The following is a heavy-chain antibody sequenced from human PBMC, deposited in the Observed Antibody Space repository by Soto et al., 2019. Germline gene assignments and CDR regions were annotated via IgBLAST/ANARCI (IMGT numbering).Heavy chain of an antibody. Sequence: EVQLVESGGGLVKPGESLTLSCVTSGFTFSDTWLTWVRQAPGKGLEWVGRIKRKIDGGTTDYAAPVKGRFTISRDDSKNTLYLQMNSLKTEDTAVYYCTATLGYWGQGILVVVSS. CDR3: TATLGY. V-gene: IGHV3-15*01. D-gene: IGHD7-27*01. J-gene: IGHJ4*02. CDR2: IKRKIDGGTT. CDR1: GFTFSDTW.